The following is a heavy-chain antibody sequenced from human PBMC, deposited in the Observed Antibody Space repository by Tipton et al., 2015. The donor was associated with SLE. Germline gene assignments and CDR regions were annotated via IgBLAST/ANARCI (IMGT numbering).Heavy chain of an antibody. CDR2: IYYSGRT. D-gene: IGHD1-26*01. Sequence: GLVKPSETLSLTCTVSGGSISSHYWSWIRQPPGKGLEWIGYIYYSGRTNYNPSLKSRVTILVDMSKNQFSLELSSVTAADTAVYYCARWVYYGYQSFFDYWGQGALVTVSS. CDR3: ARWVYYGYQSFFDY. V-gene: IGHV4-59*11. J-gene: IGHJ4*02. CDR1: GGSISSHY.